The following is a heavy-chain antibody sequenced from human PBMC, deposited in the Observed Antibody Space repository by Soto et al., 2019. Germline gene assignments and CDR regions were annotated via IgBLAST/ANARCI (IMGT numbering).Heavy chain of an antibody. J-gene: IGHJ3*02. V-gene: IGHV3-53*01. CDR2: IYSGGST. D-gene: IGHD2-2*01. CDR1: GFTVSSNY. CDR3: ARGVPAALDAFDI. Sequence: PGGSLRLSCAVSGFTVSSNYMSWVRQAPGKGLEWVSVIYSGGSTYYADSVKGRFTISRDNSKNTLYLQMNSLRAEDTAVYYCARGVPAALDAFDIWGQGTMVTVSS.